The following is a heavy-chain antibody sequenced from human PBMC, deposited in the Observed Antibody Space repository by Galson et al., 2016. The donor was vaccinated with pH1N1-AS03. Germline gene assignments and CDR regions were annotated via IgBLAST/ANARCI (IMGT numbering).Heavy chain of an antibody. CDR3: ARDRYYDAAGCYFYESEH. D-gene: IGHD3-16*01. Sequence: SVKVSCKASGGTFSSYAITWMRQAPGQGLEWVGGIRPISGAASYAQKFQGRLTITADESTSTIYMELRSLTSEDTAVYYCARDRYYDAAGCYFYESEHWGQGTLVTVS. J-gene: IGHJ4*02. CDR2: IRPISGAA. CDR1: GGTFSSYA. V-gene: IGHV1-69*13.